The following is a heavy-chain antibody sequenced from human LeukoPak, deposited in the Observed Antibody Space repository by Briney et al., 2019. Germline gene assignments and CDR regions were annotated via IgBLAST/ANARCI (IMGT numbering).Heavy chain of an antibody. Sequence: GGSPRLSCAASGFTFSDYYMSWIRQAPGKGLEWASYISSSGSNIYYADSVKGRFTISRDNAKNSLYLQMNSLRAEDTAVYYCARGGRGVDPLPTDYWGQGTLVTVSS. V-gene: IGHV3-11*04. CDR3: ARGGRGVDPLPTDY. D-gene: IGHD3-10*01. J-gene: IGHJ4*02. CDR1: GFTFSDYY. CDR2: ISSSGSNI.